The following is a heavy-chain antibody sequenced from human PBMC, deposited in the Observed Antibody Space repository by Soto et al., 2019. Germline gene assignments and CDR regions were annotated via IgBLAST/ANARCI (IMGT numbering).Heavy chain of an antibody. D-gene: IGHD5-12*01. Sequence: GASVKVSCMASGYTFTSYGINWVRQAPGQGLEWMGWISANNGNTHYAQKLQGRVTMTTDTSTSTAYMELRSLRSDDTAVYYCARVQSGYDFAYWGQGTLVTVSS. J-gene: IGHJ4*02. CDR2: ISANNGNT. CDR1: GYTFTSYG. CDR3: ARVQSGYDFAY. V-gene: IGHV1-18*01.